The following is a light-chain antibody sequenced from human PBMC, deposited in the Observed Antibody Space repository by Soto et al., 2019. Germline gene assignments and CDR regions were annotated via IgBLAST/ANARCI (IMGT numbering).Light chain of an antibody. J-gene: IGLJ1*01. Sequence: QSAVTQPASVSGSPGQSITISCTGTSSDVGGYNYVSWYQQHPGKAPKLMIYDVSTRPSGVSNRFSGSKSGNTASLTISGLQAEDEADYYCSSYTSSSTLPYVFGTGTKLTVL. CDR1: SSDVGGYNY. CDR3: SSYTSSSTLPYV. V-gene: IGLV2-14*01. CDR2: DVS.